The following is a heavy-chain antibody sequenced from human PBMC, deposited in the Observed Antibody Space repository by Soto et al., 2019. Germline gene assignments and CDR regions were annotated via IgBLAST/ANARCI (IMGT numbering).Heavy chain of an antibody. CDR1: GFTFSSYS. CDR2: ISSSSSTI. D-gene: IGHD1-26*01. V-gene: IGHV3-48*04. CDR3: ARDPDAEYSGNYHTPRSLDS. J-gene: IGHJ4*02. Sequence: PGGSLRLSCAASGFTFSSYSMNWVRQAPGKGLEWVSYISSSSSTIYYADSVKGRFTISRDNAKNSLYLQMNGLRAEDTALYYCARDPDAEYSGNYHTPRSLDSWGQGTQVTVSS.